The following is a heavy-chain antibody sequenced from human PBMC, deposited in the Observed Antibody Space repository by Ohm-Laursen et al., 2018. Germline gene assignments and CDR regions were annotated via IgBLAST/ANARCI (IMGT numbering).Heavy chain of an antibody. Sequence: SLRLSCSASGFTFSSYGMHWVRQAPGKELEWVAVISYDGSNKYYADSVKGRFTISRDNSKNTLYLQMNSLRAEDTAVYYCARGYYYAPNWGQGTLVTVSS. CDR2: ISYDGSNK. J-gene: IGHJ4*02. CDR1: GFTFSSYG. CDR3: ARGYYYAPN. D-gene: IGHD3-10*01. V-gene: IGHV3-30*03.